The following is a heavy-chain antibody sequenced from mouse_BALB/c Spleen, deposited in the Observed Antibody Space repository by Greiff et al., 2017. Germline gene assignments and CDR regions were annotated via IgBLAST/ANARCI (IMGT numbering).Heavy chain of an antibody. D-gene: IGHD1-2*01. CDR2: IDPSDSYT. CDR3: ARGGYTAGAMDY. V-gene: IGHV1-69*02. Sequence: QVQLQQPGAELVKPGASVKLSCKASGYTFTSYWMHWVKQRPGQGLEWIGEIDPSDSYTNYNQKFKGKATLTVDKSSSTAYMQLSSLTSEDSAVYYCARGGYTAGAMDYWGQGTSVTVSS. J-gene: IGHJ4*01. CDR1: GYTFTSYW.